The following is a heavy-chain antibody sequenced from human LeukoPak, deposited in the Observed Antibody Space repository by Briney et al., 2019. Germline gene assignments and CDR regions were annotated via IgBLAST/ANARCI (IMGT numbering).Heavy chain of an antibody. J-gene: IGHJ3*02. Sequence: PSQTLSLTCTVSGGSISSGSYYWSWIRQPAGKGLEWIGRIYTSGSTNYNPSLKSRVTISVDTSKNQFSLTLSSVTAADTVVFYCARYPKSYINGWLAFDIWGQGTMVTVSS. CDR1: GGSISSGSYY. V-gene: IGHV4-61*02. D-gene: IGHD6-19*01. CDR3: ARYPKSYINGWLAFDI. CDR2: IYTSGST.